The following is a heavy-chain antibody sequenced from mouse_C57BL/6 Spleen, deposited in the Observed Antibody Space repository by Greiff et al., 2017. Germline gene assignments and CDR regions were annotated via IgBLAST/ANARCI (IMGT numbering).Heavy chain of an antibody. J-gene: IGHJ4*01. Sequence: EVMLVESVAELVRPGASVKLSCTASGFNIKNTYMHWVKQRPEQGLEWIGRIDPANGNTKYAPKFQGKATITADTSSNTAYLQLSSLTSEDTAIYYCARSGGLYDGYLYYAMDYWGQGTSVTVSS. V-gene: IGHV14-3*01. CDR2: IDPANGNT. D-gene: IGHD2-3*01. CDR1: GFNIKNTY. CDR3: ARSGGLYDGYLYYAMDY.